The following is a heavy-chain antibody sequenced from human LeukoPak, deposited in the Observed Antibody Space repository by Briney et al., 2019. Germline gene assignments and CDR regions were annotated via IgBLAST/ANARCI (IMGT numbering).Heavy chain of an antibody. J-gene: IGHJ6*02. CDR3: AREVPMIVESQADYYGMDV. CDR2: MNPNSGNT. CDR1: GNTFTSYD. Sequence: GASVKVSCKASGNTFTSYDINWVRQATGQGLEWMGWMNPNSGNTGYAQKFQGRVTITRNTSISTAYMELSSLRSEDTAVYYCAREVPMIVESQADYYGMDVWGQGTTVTVSS. V-gene: IGHV1-8*01. D-gene: IGHD3-22*01.